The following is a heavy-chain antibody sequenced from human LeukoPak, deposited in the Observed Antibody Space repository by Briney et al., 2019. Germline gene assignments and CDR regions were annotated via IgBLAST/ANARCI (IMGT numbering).Heavy chain of an antibody. V-gene: IGHV3-23*01. CDR1: GFTFSSYA. J-gene: IGHJ4*02. D-gene: IGHD3-16*01. Sequence: QPGGSLSLSCAASGFTFSSYAMSWVRPAPGKGLEWVSAISGSGGSTYYADSVKGRFTISRDNSRDTLYLQMNSLRAEDTAVYYCAKGYYDYVWGSYYFDYWGQGTLVTVSS. CDR2: ISGSGGST. CDR3: AKGYYDYVWGSYYFDY.